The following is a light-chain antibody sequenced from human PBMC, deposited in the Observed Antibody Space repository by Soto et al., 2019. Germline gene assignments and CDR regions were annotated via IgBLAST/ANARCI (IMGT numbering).Light chain of an antibody. J-gene: IGKJ5*01. CDR1: QGISSW. V-gene: IGKV1-12*01. CDR3: QQANSFPFT. Sequence: EMQKTHSPSSLTPSIGDKVTITYLASQGISSWLAWYQQKPGKAPKLLIYAASSLQSGVPSRFSGSGSGTDFTLTISSLQPEDFATYYCQQANSFPFTFGQGTRLEIK. CDR2: AAS.